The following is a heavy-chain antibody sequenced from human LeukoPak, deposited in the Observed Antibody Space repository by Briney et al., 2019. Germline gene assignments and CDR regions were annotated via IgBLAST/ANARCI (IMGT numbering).Heavy chain of an antibody. V-gene: IGHV4-34*01. CDR1: GVSFNDYY. J-gene: IGHJ4*02. CDR2: INHSGYT. D-gene: IGHD4-17*01. Sequence: SSETLSLTCAVSGVSFNDYYWSWVRQPPGKGLEWIGEINHSGYTNDSPSLKSRVTMSIDTSRKQFSLNLRSVTAADTAVYYCTRMTTGHDYWGQGTLVTVSS. CDR3: TRMTTGHDY.